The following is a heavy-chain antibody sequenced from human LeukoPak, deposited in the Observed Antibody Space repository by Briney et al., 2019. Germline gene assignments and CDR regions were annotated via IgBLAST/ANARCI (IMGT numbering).Heavy chain of an antibody. J-gene: IGHJ4*02. D-gene: IGHD2-2*02. Sequence: PGGSLRLSCAASGFTFSSYGMHWVRQAPGKGLEWVAFIRYDGSSKYYADSVKGRFTISRDNSKNTLYLQMNSLRAEDTAVYYCAKDRLVVPAAIAESYWGQGTLVTVSS. V-gene: IGHV3-30*02. CDR2: IRYDGSSK. CDR3: AKDRLVVPAAIAESY. CDR1: GFTFSSYG.